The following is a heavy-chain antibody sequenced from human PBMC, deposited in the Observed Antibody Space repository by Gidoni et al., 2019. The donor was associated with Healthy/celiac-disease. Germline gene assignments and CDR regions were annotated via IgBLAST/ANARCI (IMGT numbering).Heavy chain of an antibody. D-gene: IGHD6-6*01. J-gene: IGHJ4*02. CDR3: ARISKGIEARTDWVDY. CDR1: GLSLSIARMG. CDR2: IFSNDEK. V-gene: IGHV2-26*01. Sequence: QVTLKESCPVLVKPTETLTLTCTVSGLSLSIARMGVSWIRQPPGKALEWLAHIFSNDEKSYSTSLKSRLTISKDTSKSQVVLTMTNMDPVDTATYYCARISKGIEARTDWVDYWGQGTLVTVSS.